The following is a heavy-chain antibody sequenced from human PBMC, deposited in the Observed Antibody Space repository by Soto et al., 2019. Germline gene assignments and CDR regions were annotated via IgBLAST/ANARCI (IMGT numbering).Heavy chain of an antibody. CDR3: ASREVRGVYGPFDY. CDR1: GFTFSSYA. Sequence: QVQLVESGGGVVQPGRSLRLSCAASGFTFSSYAMHWVRQAPGKGLEWVAVISYDGSNKYYADSVKGRFTISRDNSKNTLYLQMNSLRAEDTAVYYCASREVRGVYGPFDYWGQGTLVTVSS. V-gene: IGHV3-30-3*01. CDR2: ISYDGSNK. D-gene: IGHD3-10*01. J-gene: IGHJ4*02.